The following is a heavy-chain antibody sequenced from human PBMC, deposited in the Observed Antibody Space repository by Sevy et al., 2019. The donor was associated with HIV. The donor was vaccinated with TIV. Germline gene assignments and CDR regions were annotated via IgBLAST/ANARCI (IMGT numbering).Heavy chain of an antibody. CDR1: GFTFSSYA. J-gene: IGHJ4*02. Sequence: GGSLRLSCAASGFTFSSYAMSWVRQAPGKGLEWVSAISGSGGSTYHADSVKGRFTISRDNSKNTLYLQMNSLRAEDTAVYYCAKDHLKGQRLGPYYFDYWGQGTLVTVSS. V-gene: IGHV3-23*01. CDR3: AKDHLKGQRLGPYYFDY. CDR2: ISGSGGST.